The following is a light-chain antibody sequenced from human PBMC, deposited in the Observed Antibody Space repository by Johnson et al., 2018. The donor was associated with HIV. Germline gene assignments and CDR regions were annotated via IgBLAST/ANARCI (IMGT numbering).Light chain of an antibody. CDR2: ETN. CDR1: SSNLGNNY. Sequence: QSVLTQPPSVSAAPGQKVTISCSGSSSNLGNNYVSWYQQPPGTAPKLLIHETNNRPPGYPDRTPGYTYPPPATLGITRLQTGDEADYYAGTWDSSLSAHYVFGTGTKVIVL. J-gene: IGLJ1*01. V-gene: IGLV1-51*02. CDR3: GTWDSSLSAHYV.